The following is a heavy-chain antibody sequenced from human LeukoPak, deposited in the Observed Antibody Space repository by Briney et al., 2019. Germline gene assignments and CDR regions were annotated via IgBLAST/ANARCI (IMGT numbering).Heavy chain of an antibody. D-gene: IGHD4-17*01. CDR2: IYTSGTT. CDR1: GGSISSGSYY. J-gene: IGHJ4*02. V-gene: IGHV4-61*02. Sequence: PSETLSLTCTVSGGSISSGSYYWTWIRQPAGKGLEWIGRIYTSGTTNYNPSLKSRVTISVDASKNQFSLKLSSVTAADTAVYYCVSYGDYGDYWGQGTLVTVSS. CDR3: VSYGDYGDY.